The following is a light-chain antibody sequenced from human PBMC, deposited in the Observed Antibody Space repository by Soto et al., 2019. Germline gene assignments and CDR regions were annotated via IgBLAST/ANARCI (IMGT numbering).Light chain of an antibody. V-gene: IGLV3-21*04. J-gene: IGLJ1*01. Sequence: SYELTQPPSVSVAPGKTARITWGGNNIGSKSVHWYQQKPGQAPVLVIYYDSDRPSGIPELFSCANSGNTATLTISRVEDGDEADYYWQVWDSSSDPRGVFGTGTKLTVL. CDR2: YDS. CDR3: QVWDSSSDPRGV. CDR1: NIGSKS.